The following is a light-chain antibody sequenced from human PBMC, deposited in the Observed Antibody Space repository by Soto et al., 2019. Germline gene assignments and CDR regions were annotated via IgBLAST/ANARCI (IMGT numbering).Light chain of an antibody. V-gene: IGKV3-15*01. CDR1: QSVSSN. Sequence: EIVMTQSPATLSVSPGERATLSCRASQSVSSNLAWYQQKPGQAPRLLIYGASTRATGIPARFSGSGSGTEFTLTTSSLQSEVFAVYYCQKNKNWPPKYTFGRGTKLEIK. J-gene: IGKJ2*01. CDR3: QKNKNWPPKYT. CDR2: GAS.